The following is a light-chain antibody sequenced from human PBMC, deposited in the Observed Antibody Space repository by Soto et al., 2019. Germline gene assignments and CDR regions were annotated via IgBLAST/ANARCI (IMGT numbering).Light chain of an antibody. CDR2: GAS. V-gene: IGKV1-9*01. CDR1: QGISSY. CDR3: QQLNAYPYT. J-gene: IGKJ2*01. Sequence: IQLTQSPSSLSASVGDRVTITCRASQGISSYFAWYQQKPGKAPKVLIYGASTLQNGVPPRFSGSGSGTDFTLTISSLQPEDFATYCCQQLNAYPYTFGQGTQLEIK.